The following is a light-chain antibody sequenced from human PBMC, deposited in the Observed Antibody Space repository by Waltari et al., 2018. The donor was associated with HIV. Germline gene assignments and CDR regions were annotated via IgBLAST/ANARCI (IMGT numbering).Light chain of an antibody. CDR3: GTWDASRSAGV. CDR2: DNN. CDR1: NSKSGHDY. V-gene: IGLV1-51*01. Sequence: SVLTQPPSVSAAPGQKVTISCSGINSKSGHDYVSWYQLLPGAAPKLLIYDNNKRPSGIPDRFSGSKSGTSATLDITGLQTGDEADYYCGTWDASRSAGVCGGGTKLTVL. J-gene: IGLJ3*02.